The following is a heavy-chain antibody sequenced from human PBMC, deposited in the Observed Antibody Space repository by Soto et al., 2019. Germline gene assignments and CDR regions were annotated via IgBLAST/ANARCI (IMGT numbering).Heavy chain of an antibody. Sequence: PGGSLRLSCAASGFTFSSYAMSWVRQAPGKGLEWVSAISGSGGSTYYADSVKGRFTISRDNSKNTLYLQMNSLRAEDTAVYYCALIAAAGYYYYGMDVWGQGTTVTVSS. CDR2: ISGSGGST. D-gene: IGHD6-13*01. CDR3: ALIAAAGYYYYGMDV. J-gene: IGHJ6*02. V-gene: IGHV3-23*01. CDR1: GFTFSSYA.